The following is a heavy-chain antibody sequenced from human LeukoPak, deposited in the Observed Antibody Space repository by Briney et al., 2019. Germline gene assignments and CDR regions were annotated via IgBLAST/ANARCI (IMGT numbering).Heavy chain of an antibody. CDR3: ARSFTMVRGVIPHYYYYMDV. J-gene: IGHJ6*03. CDR1: GGSISSYY. D-gene: IGHD3-10*01. Sequence: PSETLSLTCTVSGGSISSYYWSWIRQPPGKGLEWIGYIYYSGSTNYNPSLKSRVTISVDTSKNQFSLKLGSVTAADTAVYYCARSFTMVRGVIPHYYYYMDVWGKGTTVTVSS. CDR2: IYYSGST. V-gene: IGHV4-59*12.